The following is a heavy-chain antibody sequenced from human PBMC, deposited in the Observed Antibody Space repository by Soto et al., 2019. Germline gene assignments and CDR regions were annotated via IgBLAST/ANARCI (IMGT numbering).Heavy chain of an antibody. J-gene: IGHJ4*02. CDR3: ARTPIVLMVYAIAARGPFDY. V-gene: IGHV4-39*01. CDR2: IYYSGST. CDR1: GGSISSSSYY. D-gene: IGHD2-8*01. Sequence: SETLSLTCTVSGGSISSSSYYWGWIRQPPGKGLEWIGSIYYSGSTYYNPSLKSRVTISVDTSKNQFSLKLSSVTAADTAVYYCARTPIVLMVYAIAARGPFDYWGQGTLVTVSS.